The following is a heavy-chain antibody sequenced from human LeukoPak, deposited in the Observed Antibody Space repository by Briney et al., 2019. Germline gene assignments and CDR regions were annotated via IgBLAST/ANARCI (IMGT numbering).Heavy chain of an antibody. CDR1: GDTLTELS. Sequence: ASVKVSCKVSGDTLTELSTHWVRQAPGKGLEWMGGFDPEHGEMIYAQKLQGRVNMTEDRSTDTAYMELSRLRSEDTAVYYCATGGPWDLLKYWGQGTLVTVSS. CDR3: ATGGPWDLLKY. D-gene: IGHD3-9*01. CDR2: FDPEHGEM. J-gene: IGHJ4*02. V-gene: IGHV1-24*01.